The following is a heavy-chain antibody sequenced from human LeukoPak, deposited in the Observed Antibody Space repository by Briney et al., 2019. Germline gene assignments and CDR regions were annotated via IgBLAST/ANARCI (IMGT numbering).Heavy chain of an antibody. CDR1: GGSFSGYY. D-gene: IGHD6-13*01. CDR2: INHSGST. CDR3: ASRGYSRPFDY. Sequence: SETLSLTCAVYGGSFSGYYWSWIRQPPGKGLEWIGEINHSGSTNYNPSLKSRVTISVDTSKNQFSLKLSSVTAADTAVYYCASRGYSRPFDYWGQGTLVTVSS. J-gene: IGHJ4*02. V-gene: IGHV4-34*01.